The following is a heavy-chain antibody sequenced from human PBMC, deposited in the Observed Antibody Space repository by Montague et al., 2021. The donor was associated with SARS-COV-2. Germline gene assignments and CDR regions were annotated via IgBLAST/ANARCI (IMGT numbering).Heavy chain of an antibody. V-gene: IGHV4-59*01. CDR3: ARGDYYDSTGYYDY. CDR2: IYYSGST. CDR1: GGSISSYY. J-gene: IGHJ4*01. Sequence: SETLSLTCTVSGGSISSYYWSWIRQPPGKGLEWIGYIYYSGSTNYNPSXXIRVTISVDTSKNQFSLKVRSVTAADTAVYYCARGDYYDSTGYYDYWGQGTLVTVSS. D-gene: IGHD3-22*01.